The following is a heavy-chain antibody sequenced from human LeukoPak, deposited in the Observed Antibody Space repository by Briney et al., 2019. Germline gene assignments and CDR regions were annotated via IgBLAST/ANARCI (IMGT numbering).Heavy chain of an antibody. D-gene: IGHD2-15*01. CDR1: GYTFTGYY. J-gene: IGHJ4*02. CDR3: ATKRRYCSGGSCSKPFDY. Sequence: ASVKVSCKASGYTFTGYYMHWVRQAPGQGLECMGWINPNSGGTNYAQKFQGRVTMTRDTSISTAYMELSRLRSDDTAVYYCATKRRYCSGGSCSKPFDYWGQGTLATVSS. V-gene: IGHV1-2*02. CDR2: INPNSGGT.